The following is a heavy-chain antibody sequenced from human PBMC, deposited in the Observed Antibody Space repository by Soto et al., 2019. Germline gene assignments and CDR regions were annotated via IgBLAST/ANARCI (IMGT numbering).Heavy chain of an antibody. CDR2: ISGSGGST. D-gene: IGHD1-26*01. CDR3: AKAPSGGGYYYYGMDV. V-gene: IGHV3-23*01. Sequence: PGGSLSLSCAASGFTFSSYAMSWVRQAPGKGLEWVSAISGSGGSTYYADSVKGRFTVSRDNSKNTLYLQMNSLRAEDTVVYYCAKAPSGGGYYYYGMDVWGQGTTVTVSS. J-gene: IGHJ6*02. CDR1: GFTFSSYA.